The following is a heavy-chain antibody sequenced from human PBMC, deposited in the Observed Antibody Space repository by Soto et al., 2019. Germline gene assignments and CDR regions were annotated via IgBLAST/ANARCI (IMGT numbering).Heavy chain of an antibody. Sequence: EMQLLESGGGRVQPGGSLRLSCAASGFSFSSYAMSWVRQTPGKGLEWVSAITASGDYTYYADSVKGRFTISRDNSRNTLYLQINSLRAEDTAVYYCAKVPAAGLDIWGKGTTVTVSS. D-gene: IGHD2-2*01. CDR3: AKVPAAGLDI. J-gene: IGHJ6*04. V-gene: IGHV3-23*01. CDR1: GFSFSSYA. CDR2: ITASGDYT.